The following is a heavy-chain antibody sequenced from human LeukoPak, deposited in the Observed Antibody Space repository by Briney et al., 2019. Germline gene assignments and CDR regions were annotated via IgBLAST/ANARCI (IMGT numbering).Heavy chain of an antibody. CDR2: ISGSSGSNT. J-gene: IGHJ4*02. V-gene: IGHV3-23*01. Sequence: GGSLRLSCAASGCTFSNSAMSWVRQGPGKGLEWVSGISGSSGSNTYYADSVKGRFTISRDNSKNTLYLQIYSLSAEDTAVYYCAKIPPTGPLDYWGQGTLVTVSS. CDR3: AKIPPTGPLDY. D-gene: IGHD1-1*01. CDR1: GCTFSNSA.